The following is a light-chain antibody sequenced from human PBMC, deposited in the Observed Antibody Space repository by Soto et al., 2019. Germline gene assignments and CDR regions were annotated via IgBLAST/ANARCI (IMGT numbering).Light chain of an antibody. V-gene: IGKV1-5*03. Sequence: IQLTQSPSSLSASVGDSVTITCRASQGVSRYLSWYQQKPGRAPILLIYEASSLESGVPSRFSGSGSGTEFTLTINGLQPDDFATYYCQQYNDYSVTFGQGTKVDI. CDR2: EAS. CDR1: QGVSRY. CDR3: QQYNDYSVT. J-gene: IGKJ1*01.